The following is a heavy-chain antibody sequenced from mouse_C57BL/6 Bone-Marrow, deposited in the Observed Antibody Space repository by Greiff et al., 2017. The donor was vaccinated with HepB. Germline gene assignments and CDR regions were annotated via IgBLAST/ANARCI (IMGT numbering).Heavy chain of an antibody. CDR2: IHPNSGST. D-gene: IGHD1-1*01. V-gene: IGHV1-64*01. J-gene: IGHJ1*03. Sequence: QVQLKQPGAELVKPGASVKLSCKASGYTFTSYWMHWVKQRPGQGLEWIGMIHPNSGSTNYNEKFKSKATLTVDKSSSTAYMQLSSLTSEDSAVYYCDYGSRLWYFDVWGTGTTVTVSS. CDR3: DYGSRLWYFDV. CDR1: GYTFTSYW.